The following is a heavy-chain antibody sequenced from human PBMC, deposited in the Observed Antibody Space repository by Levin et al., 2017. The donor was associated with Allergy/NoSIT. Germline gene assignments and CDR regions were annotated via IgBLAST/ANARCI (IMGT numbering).Heavy chain of an antibody. CDR1: GGTFSSYA. J-gene: IGHJ5*02. CDR3: ARQYSSSWYEFDP. D-gene: IGHD6-13*01. CDR2: IIPIFGTA. Sequence: ASVKVSCKASGGTFSSYAISWVRQAPGQGLEWMGGIIPIFGTANYAQKFQGRVTITADKSTSTAYMELSSLRSEDTAVYYCARQYSSSWYEFDPWGQGTLVTVSS. V-gene: IGHV1-69*06.